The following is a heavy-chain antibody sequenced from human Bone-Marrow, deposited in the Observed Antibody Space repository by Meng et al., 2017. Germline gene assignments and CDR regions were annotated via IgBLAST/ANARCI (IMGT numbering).Heavy chain of an antibody. D-gene: IGHD6-19*01. V-gene: IGHV3-33*06. CDR1: GFTFSSYG. J-gene: IGHJ3*02. CDR2: IWYDGSNT. Sequence: GESLKISCAASGFTFSSYGMHWVRQAPGKGLEWVAVIWYDGSNTYYADSVKGRFTISRDNSKNTLYLQMNSLRAEDTAVYYCAKDPTKYSSGLLAFDIWGQGTMVTVSS. CDR3: AKDPTKYSSGLLAFDI.